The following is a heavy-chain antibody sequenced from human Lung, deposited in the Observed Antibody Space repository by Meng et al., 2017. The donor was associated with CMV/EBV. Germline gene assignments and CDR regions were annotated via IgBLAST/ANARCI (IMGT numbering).Heavy chain of an antibody. CDR1: GGSISSYY. J-gene: IGHJ5*02. CDR3: AREEGIGGFDP. CDR2: IYYSGST. D-gene: IGHD3-10*01. Sequence: VQAQESARELVKPSEPLSLPCTVSGGSISSYYWSWLRQPPGKGREWIGYIYYSGSTNDNPSLKSRVTISVDKSKNQFSLNLSAVTAADTAVYYCAREEGIGGFDPWGQGTLVTVSS. V-gene: IGHV4-59*01.